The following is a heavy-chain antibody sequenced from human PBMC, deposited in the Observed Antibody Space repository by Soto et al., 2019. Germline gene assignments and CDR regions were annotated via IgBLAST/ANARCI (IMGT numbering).Heavy chain of an antibody. J-gene: IGHJ4*02. CDR2: IYYSGST. CDR3: ARAAVVATNSEFDY. Sequence: QVQLQESGPGLVKPSQTLSLTCTVSGGSISSGGYYWSWIRQHPGKGLEWIGYIYYSGSTYYNPSLESRVTISVDTSKHQVSLRLSSVTAADAAVYYRARAAVVATNSEFDYWGQGTLVTVSS. V-gene: IGHV4-31*03. D-gene: IGHD2-8*01. CDR1: GGSISSGGYY.